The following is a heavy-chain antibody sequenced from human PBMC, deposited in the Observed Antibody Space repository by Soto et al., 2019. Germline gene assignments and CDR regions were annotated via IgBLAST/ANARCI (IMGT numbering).Heavy chain of an antibody. D-gene: IGHD2-21*02. CDR3: AREDDGGDRDYYGLDV. CDR1: GGSISSEYFH. Sequence: QVQLQQSGPGLVEPSQTLSLTRAVSGGSISSEYFHWTWIRQSPGQGLEWIGYIHYTGSIMYNPSFKSRLTMAVDTTKNQFSLQLTSVTAADTAVYFCAREDDGGDRDYYGLDVWGQGTTVTVSS. CDR2: IHYTGSI. V-gene: IGHV4-30-4*08. J-gene: IGHJ6*02.